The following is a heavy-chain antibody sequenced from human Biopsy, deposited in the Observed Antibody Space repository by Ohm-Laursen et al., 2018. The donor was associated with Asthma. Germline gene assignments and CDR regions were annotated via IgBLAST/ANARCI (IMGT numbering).Heavy chain of an antibody. CDR1: GGTFNTYV. D-gene: IGHD2-2*01. J-gene: IGHJ4*02. CDR2: INSVFGTT. CDR3: ARKAGSCISRTCYSLDF. Sequence: VASVKVSCKSLGGTFNTYVIGRVRQAPGHGLEWMGGINSVFGTTTYPQKFQDRVTITADDSTSTVYMELSSLRSEDTAVYYCARKAGSCISRTCYSLDFWGQGTLVTVSS. V-gene: IGHV1-69*13.